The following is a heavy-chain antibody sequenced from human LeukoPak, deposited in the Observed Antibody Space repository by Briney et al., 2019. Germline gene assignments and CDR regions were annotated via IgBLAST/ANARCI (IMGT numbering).Heavy chain of an antibody. CDR2: IYYSGST. CDR1: GGSISSGDYY. J-gene: IGHJ4*02. V-gene: IGHV4-30-4*01. Sequence: PSETLSLTCTVSGGSISSGDYYWSWIRQPPGKGLEWIGYIYYSGSTYYNPSLKSRVTISVDTSKNQFSLKLSSVTAADTAVYYCASVTMVRGAFDYWGQGTLVTVSS. CDR3: ASVTMVRGAFDY. D-gene: IGHD3-10*01.